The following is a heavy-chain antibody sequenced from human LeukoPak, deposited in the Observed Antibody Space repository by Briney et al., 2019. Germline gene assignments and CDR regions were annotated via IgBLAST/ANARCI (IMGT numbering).Heavy chain of an antibody. CDR2: INHSGST. V-gene: IGHV4-34*01. D-gene: IGHD2-15*01. CDR1: GGSFSGYY. J-gene: IGHJ4*02. Sequence: SETLSLTCAVYGGSFSGYYWSRIRQPPVKGLEWIGEINHSGSTNYNPSLKSRVTISVDTSKNQFSLKLSSVTAADTAVYYCARLVVVAATDADYWGQGTLVTVSS. CDR3: ARLVVVAATDADY.